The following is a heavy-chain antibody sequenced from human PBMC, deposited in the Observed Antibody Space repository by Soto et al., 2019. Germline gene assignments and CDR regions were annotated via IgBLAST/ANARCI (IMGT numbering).Heavy chain of an antibody. Sequence: LGGSLRLSCAASGFTFSSYAMSWVRQAPGKGLEWVSAISGSGGSTYYADSVKGRFTISRDNSKNTLYLQMNSLRAEDTAVYYCAKSGLTIFGVATMDVWGQGTTVTVSS. J-gene: IGHJ6*02. D-gene: IGHD3-3*01. CDR1: GFTFSSYA. CDR3: AKSGLTIFGVATMDV. V-gene: IGHV3-23*01. CDR2: ISGSGGST.